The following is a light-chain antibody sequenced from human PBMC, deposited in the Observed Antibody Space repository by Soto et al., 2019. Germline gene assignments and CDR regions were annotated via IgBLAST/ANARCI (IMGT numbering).Light chain of an antibody. Sequence: EIVLTQSPATLSLSPGERATLSCRASQSVSSSYLAWYQQKPGQAPRLLIYGASSRATGIPDRFSGSGSGTDFTLTISRLEPEGFAVYYCQQYGSSPLTFGGGTKVDI. V-gene: IGKV3-20*01. J-gene: IGKJ4*01. CDR1: QSVSSSY. CDR2: GAS. CDR3: QQYGSSPLT.